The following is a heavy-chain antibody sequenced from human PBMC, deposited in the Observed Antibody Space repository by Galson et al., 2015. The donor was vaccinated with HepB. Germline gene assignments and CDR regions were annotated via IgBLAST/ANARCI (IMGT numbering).Heavy chain of an antibody. Sequence: SVKVSCKASGYTFTGYYMHWVRQAPGQGLEWMGRINPNSGGTNYAQKFQGRVTMTRDTSISTAYMELSRLRSDDTAVYYCARVYYDSSGYSYIDYWGQGTLVTVSS. V-gene: IGHV1-2*06. CDR3: ARVYYDSSGYSYIDY. CDR2: INPNSGGT. CDR1: GYTFTGYY. J-gene: IGHJ4*02. D-gene: IGHD3-22*01.